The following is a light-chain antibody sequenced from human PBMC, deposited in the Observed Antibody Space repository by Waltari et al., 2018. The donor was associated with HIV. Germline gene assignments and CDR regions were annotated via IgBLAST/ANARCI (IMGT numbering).Light chain of an antibody. CDR3: QQISSASRT. J-gene: IGKJ4*01. CDR1: QSIGNW. CDR2: KAS. Sequence: DIQMTQSPSTLSASVGDRVTITCRASQSIGNWLAWYQQKTGRAPKVLIYKASSLQSGVPSRFSGRGSETEFTLTISSLQPDDFATYYCQQISSASRTFGGGTKVEIK. V-gene: IGKV1-5*03.